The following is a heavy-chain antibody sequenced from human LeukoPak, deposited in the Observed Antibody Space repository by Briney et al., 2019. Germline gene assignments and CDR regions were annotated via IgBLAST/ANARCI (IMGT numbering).Heavy chain of an antibody. V-gene: IGHV1-69*06. Sequence: GASVKVSCKASGGTFSSYAISWVRQAPGQGLEWMGGIIPIFGTANYAQKFQGRVTITADKPTSTAYMELSSLRSEDTAVYYCATMSESVAGDYWGQGTLVTVSS. CDR1: GGTFSSYA. J-gene: IGHJ4*02. CDR3: ATMSESVAGDY. CDR2: IIPIFGTA. D-gene: IGHD6-19*01.